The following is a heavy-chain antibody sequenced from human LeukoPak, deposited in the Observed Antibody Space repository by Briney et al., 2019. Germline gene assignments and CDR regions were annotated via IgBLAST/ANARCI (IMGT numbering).Heavy chain of an antibody. V-gene: IGHV4-4*07. D-gene: IGHD6-13*01. J-gene: IGHJ3*02. CDR3: ARHGSSSWGAFDI. CDR2: IYTSGST. CDR1: GGSISSYY. Sequence: SETLSLTCTVSGGSISSYYWSWIRQPAGKGLEWIGRIYTSGSTYYNPSLKSRVTISVDTSKNQFSLKLSSVTAADTAVYYCARHGSSSWGAFDIWGQGTMVTVSS.